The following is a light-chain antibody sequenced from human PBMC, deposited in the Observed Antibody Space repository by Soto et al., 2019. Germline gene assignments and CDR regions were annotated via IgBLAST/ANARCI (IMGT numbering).Light chain of an antibody. V-gene: IGKV1-5*03. Sequence: DIQMTQSPSTLSAFVGERVTITCRASHYVSSSLAWYQQKPGKAPKLMIYKTSILESGVPSRFSGSASGTEFTLSISSLQPDDFATYWCQQYNTYPWTFDQGTKVEIK. CDR2: KTS. CDR1: HYVSSS. CDR3: QQYNTYPWT. J-gene: IGKJ1*01.